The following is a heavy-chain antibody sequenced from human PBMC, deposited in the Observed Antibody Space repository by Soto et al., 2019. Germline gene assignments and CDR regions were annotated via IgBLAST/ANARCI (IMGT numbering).Heavy chain of an antibody. Sequence: QVHLQQWGAGLLKPSETLFLTCAVYGGSFSGYYWSWIRQPPGKGREWIGEINHSGRTNYNPSLKSRVSISVGTSNNQCTLNLGSVTAADTAVYYCARGRGDGYNQHWYFDLWGRGTLVTVSS. CDR2: INHSGRT. D-gene: IGHD5-18*01. CDR1: GGSFSGYY. V-gene: IGHV4-34*01. J-gene: IGHJ2*01. CDR3: ARGRGDGYNQHWYFDL.